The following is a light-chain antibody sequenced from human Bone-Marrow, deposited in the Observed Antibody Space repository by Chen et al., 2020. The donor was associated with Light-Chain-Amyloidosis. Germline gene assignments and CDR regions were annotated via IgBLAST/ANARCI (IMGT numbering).Light chain of an antibody. CDR3: QVWDRSSDRPV. CDR1: NIGSTS. V-gene: IGLV3-21*02. Sequence: YVLPQPSPVSVAPGQTATIPCGGNNIGSTSVHWYQQTPGQAPLLVVYDDSDRPSGIPERLSGSNSGNTATLTISRVEAGDEADYYCQVWDRSSDRPVFGGGTKLTVL. J-gene: IGLJ3*02. CDR2: DDS.